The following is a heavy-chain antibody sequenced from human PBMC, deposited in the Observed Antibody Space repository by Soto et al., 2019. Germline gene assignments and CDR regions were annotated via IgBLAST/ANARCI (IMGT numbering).Heavy chain of an antibody. CDR2: INHSGST. CDR1: GGSFSGYY. Sequence: SETLSLTCAVYGGSFSGYYWSWIRQPPGKGLEWIGEINHSGSTNYNPSLKSRVTISVDTSKNQFSLKLSSVTAADTAVYYCARSSGWGTDYWGQGTLVTVSS. V-gene: IGHV4-34*01. CDR3: ARSSGWGTDY. D-gene: IGHD6-19*01. J-gene: IGHJ4*02.